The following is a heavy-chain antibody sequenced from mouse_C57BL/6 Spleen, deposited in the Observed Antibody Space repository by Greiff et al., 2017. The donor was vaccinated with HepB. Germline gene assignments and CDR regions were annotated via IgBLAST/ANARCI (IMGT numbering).Heavy chain of an antibody. CDR1: GYTFTSYW. D-gene: IGHD2-2*01. V-gene: IGHV1-55*01. CDR2: IYPGSGST. CDR3: ARGGYGYFDY. Sequence: QVHVKQPGAELVKPGASVKMSCKASGYTFTSYWITWVKQRPGQGLEWIGDIYPGSGSTNYNEKFKSKATLTVDTSSSTAYMQLSSLTSEDSAVYYCARGGYGYFDYWGQGTTLTVSS. J-gene: IGHJ2*01.